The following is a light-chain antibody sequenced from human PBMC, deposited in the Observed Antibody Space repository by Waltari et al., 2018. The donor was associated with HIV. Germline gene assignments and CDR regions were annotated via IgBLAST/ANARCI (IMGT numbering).Light chain of an antibody. CDR2: ANH. CDR3: ATWDASLSGPV. CDR1: SSNIGSYT. Sequence: QSELTQPPSASGTPGPRVTISCSGSSSNIGSYTVNWYQQLPGTAPKLLIDANHQRPAGVPYRFSGSQSDTSASLAIGGLQSEDEADYYCATWDASLSGPVFGGGTKLTVL. V-gene: IGLV1-44*01. J-gene: IGLJ2*01.